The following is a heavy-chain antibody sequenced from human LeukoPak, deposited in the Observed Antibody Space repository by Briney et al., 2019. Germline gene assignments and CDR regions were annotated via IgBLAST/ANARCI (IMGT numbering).Heavy chain of an antibody. Sequence: SETLSLTCAVYGGSFSGYYWSWIRQPPGKGLEWIGEINHSGSTNYIPSLESRVTLSVDTSKNQFSLNLNSVTAADTAVYYYARHRKRSGGYFGSGHDGFDIWGQGTMVTVSS. J-gene: IGHJ3*02. D-gene: IGHD3-22*01. CDR2: INHSGST. CDR3: ARHRKRSGGYFGSGHDGFDI. CDR1: GGSFSGYY. V-gene: IGHV4-34*01.